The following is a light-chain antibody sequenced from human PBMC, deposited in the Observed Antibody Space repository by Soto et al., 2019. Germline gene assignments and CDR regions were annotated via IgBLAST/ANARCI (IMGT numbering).Light chain of an antibody. CDR1: QSISSW. Sequence: DIQMTQSPSTLSASVGDRVTITCRASQSISSWLAWYQQKPGKAPKLLIYKSSTLQSGVPSRFSGSGSGTEFTLAISSLQPDDSATYYSQLYNGNWTFGQGTKVA. CDR3: QLYNGNWT. V-gene: IGKV1-5*03. J-gene: IGKJ1*01. CDR2: KSS.